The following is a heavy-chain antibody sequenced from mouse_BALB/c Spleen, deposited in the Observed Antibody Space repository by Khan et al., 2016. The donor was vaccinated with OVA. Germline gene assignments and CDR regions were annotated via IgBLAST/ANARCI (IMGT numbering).Heavy chain of an antibody. J-gene: IGHJ2*01. V-gene: IGHV3-2*02. CDR2: ISYSGSP. CDR1: AYSITSDYA. D-gene: IGHD2-14*01. Sequence: EVQLQESGPGLVKPSQSLSLTCTVTAYSITSDYAWTWIRQFPGNKLEGMGYISYSGSPSYHPSLKSRISITRDTSKNPFFLQLISVTTEDTATYYCACIRVYYRYSVLDYWGQGTTLTVSS. CDR3: ACIRVYYRYSVLDY.